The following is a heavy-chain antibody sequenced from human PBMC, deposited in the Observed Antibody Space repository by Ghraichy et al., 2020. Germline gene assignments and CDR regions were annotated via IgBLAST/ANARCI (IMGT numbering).Heavy chain of an antibody. D-gene: IGHD3-3*01. CDR2: IYYSGST. CDR1: GGSISSYY. J-gene: IGHJ6*02. CDR3: ARLRVLEFGTVQSYYYGMDV. Sequence: SETLSLTCTVSGGSISSYYWSWIRQPPGKGLEWIGYIYYSGSTNYNPSLKSRVTISVDTSKNQFSLKLSSVTAADTAVYYCARLRVLEFGTVQSYYYGMDVWGQGTTVTVSS. V-gene: IGHV4-59*01.